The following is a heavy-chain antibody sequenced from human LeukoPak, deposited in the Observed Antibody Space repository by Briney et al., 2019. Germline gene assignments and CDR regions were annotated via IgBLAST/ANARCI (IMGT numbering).Heavy chain of an antibody. CDR2: IYYSGST. V-gene: IGHV4-39*07. J-gene: IGHJ4*02. D-gene: IGHD3-3*01. CDR3: AREETSSLEWYYFDY. Sequence: SETLSLTCTVSGGSISSGSYYWGWIRQPPGKGLEWIGSIYYSGSTYYNPSLKSRVTISVDTSKNQFSLKLSSVTAADTAVYYCAREETSSLEWYYFDYWGQGTLVTVSS. CDR1: GGSISSGSYY.